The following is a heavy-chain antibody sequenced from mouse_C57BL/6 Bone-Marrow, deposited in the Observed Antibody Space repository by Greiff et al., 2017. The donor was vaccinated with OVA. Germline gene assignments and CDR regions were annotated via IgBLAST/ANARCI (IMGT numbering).Heavy chain of an antibody. CDR1: GFTFSDYG. CDR3: ARPDYYGSSYGDYAMDY. V-gene: IGHV5-17*01. CDR2: ISSGSSTI. Sequence: EVKVVESGGGLVKPGGSLKLSCAASGFTFSDYGMHWVRQAPEKGLEWVAYISSGSSTIYYADTVKGRFTISRDNAKNTLFLQMTSLRSEDTAMYYCARPDYYGSSYGDYAMDYWGQGTSVTVSS. J-gene: IGHJ4*01. D-gene: IGHD1-1*01.